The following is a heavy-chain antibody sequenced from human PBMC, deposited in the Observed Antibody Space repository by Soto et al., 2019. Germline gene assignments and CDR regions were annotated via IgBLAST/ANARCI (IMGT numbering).Heavy chain of an antibody. CDR1: GYTFTNYD. V-gene: IGHV1-8*01. Sequence: ASVKVTCKASGYTFTNYDINWVRQATGQGLEWMGWMNPNSGNTGYAQKFQGRVTMTRNTSISTAYMELSSLRSEDTAVYYCARAPMVRVVPRHNWFDPWGQGTLVTVSS. CDR2: MNPNSGNT. CDR3: ARAPMVRVVPRHNWFDP. J-gene: IGHJ5*02. D-gene: IGHD3-10*01.